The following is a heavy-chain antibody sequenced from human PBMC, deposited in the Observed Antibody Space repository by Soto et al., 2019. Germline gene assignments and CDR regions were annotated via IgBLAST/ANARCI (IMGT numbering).Heavy chain of an antibody. CDR1: GGSISSGGYY. V-gene: IGHV4-31*03. D-gene: IGHD5-12*01. Sequence: QVQLQESGPGLVKPSQTLSLTCTVSGGSISSGGYYWSWIRQHPGKGLEWIGYIYYSGSTYYNPSLKRRVTISVDTSKNQFSLKRSSVTAADTAVYYCARGKWLRFPIDYWGQGTLVTVSS. CDR2: IYYSGST. J-gene: IGHJ4*02. CDR3: ARGKWLRFPIDY.